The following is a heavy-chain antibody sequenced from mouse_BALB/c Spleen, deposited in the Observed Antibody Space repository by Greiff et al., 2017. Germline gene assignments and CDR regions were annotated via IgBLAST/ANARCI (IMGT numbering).Heavy chain of an antibody. CDR3: ARLPGNYYAMDY. D-gene: IGHD2-1*01. J-gene: IGHJ4*01. V-gene: IGHV5-9-3*01. CDR1: GFTFSSYA. Sequence: EVNVVESGGGLVKPGGSLKLSCAASGFTFSSYAMSWVRQTPEKRLEWVATISSGGSYTYYPDSVKGRFTISRDNAKNTLYLQMSSLKSEDTAMYYCARLPGNYYAMDYWGQGTSVTVSS. CDR2: ISSGGSYT.